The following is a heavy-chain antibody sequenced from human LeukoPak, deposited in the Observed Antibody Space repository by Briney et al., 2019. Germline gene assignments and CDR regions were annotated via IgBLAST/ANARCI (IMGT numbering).Heavy chain of an antibody. Sequence: GASVKVSCKASGYILTDYYMHWVRQAPGQGLEWMGWINPNSGGTNFAQKFQGRVTMTRDTSINTVYMELSSLGSDDTAVYYCARESRDTAWSLDLWGQGTLVTVSS. CDR1: GYILTDYY. CDR3: ARESRDTAWSLDL. CDR2: INPNSGGT. D-gene: IGHD1-1*01. J-gene: IGHJ4*02. V-gene: IGHV1-2*02.